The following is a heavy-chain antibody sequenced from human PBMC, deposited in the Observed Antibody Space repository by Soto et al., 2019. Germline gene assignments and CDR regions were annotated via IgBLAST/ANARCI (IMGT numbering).Heavy chain of an antibody. D-gene: IGHD3-16*01. CDR1: GYTFTNHG. J-gene: IGHJ3*02. CDR3: ARDRVAGIWGDAFDI. V-gene: IGHV1-18*04. Sequence: ASVKVSCKTSGYTFTNHGINWVRQAPGQGLEWMEWINPYNANTNYAQTLQGRVTMTTDTSTSTAYMDLRSLTSDDTAVYYCARDRVAGIWGDAFDIWGQGTMVTVSS. CDR2: INPYNANT.